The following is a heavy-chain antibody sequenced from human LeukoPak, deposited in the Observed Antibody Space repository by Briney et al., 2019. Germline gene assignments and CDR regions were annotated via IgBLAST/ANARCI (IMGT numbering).Heavy chain of an antibody. CDR2: ISAYNGNT. D-gene: IGHD3-16*02. J-gene: IGHJ4*02. CDR3: AREESDDYVWGSYRYNQGPFDY. V-gene: IGHV1-18*01. Sequence: ASVKVSCKASGYTFTSCGISWVRQAPGQGLEWMGWISAYNGNTNYAQKLQGRVTMTTDTSTSTAYMELRSLRSDDTAVYYCAREESDDYVWGSYRYNQGPFDYWGQGTLVTVSS. CDR1: GYTFTSCG.